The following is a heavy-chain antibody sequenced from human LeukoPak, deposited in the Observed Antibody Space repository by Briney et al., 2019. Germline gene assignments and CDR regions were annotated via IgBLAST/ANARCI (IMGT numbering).Heavy chain of an antibody. V-gene: IGHV3-48*04. CDR3: ARDHYFCSGGGCSPGGYYYYMDV. CDR1: GFTFRSYS. J-gene: IGHJ6*03. Sequence: GGSLRLSCAASGFTFRSYSMNWVRQAPGKGLEWLSFISSSGSSIYYADSVKGRFTISRDNAKNLLYLQMNSLRAEDTAVYYCARDHYFCSGGGCSPGGYYYYMDVWGKGTTVTISS. CDR2: ISSSGSSI. D-gene: IGHD2-15*01.